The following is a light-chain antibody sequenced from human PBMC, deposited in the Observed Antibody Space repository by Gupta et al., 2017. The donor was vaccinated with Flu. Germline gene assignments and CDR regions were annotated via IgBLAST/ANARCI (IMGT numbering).Light chain of an antibody. CDR3: SSYSNNNTVVV. CDR2: EVS. V-gene: IGLV2-14*01. J-gene: IGLJ2*01. Sequence: SSDVNYYDYVSWYQQHPGKAPELMIFEVSRRPSGISSRFSGSKSGNTASLTISGLQAEDEAYCYCSSYSNNNTVVVFGGGTKLTVL. CDR1: SSDVNYYDY.